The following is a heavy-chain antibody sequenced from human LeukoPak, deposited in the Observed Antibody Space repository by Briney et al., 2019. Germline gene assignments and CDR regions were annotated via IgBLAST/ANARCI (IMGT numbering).Heavy chain of an antibody. CDR1: GFPFSEAW. Sequence: GGSLRLSCAVSGFPFSEAWMGWVRQAPGKGLEWVGRITSATDGGTTDHAAPVRGRFTISRDDSKTTLYLQMNSLKTEDTAVYYCTTYLTTRGQGTLVTVSS. J-gene: IGHJ4*02. CDR2: ITSATDGGTT. V-gene: IGHV3-15*01. CDR3: TTYLTT. D-gene: IGHD4/OR15-4a*01.